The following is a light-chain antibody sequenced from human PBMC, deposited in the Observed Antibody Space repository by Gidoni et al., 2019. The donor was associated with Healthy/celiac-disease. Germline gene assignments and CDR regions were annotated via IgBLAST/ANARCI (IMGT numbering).Light chain of an antibody. CDR3: QAWDSSTAV. J-gene: IGLJ2*01. CDR2: QDS. V-gene: IGLV3-1*01. Sequence: SYELTQPPSVSVSPGQPASITCSGDKLGDKYACWYQQKPGQSPVLVIYQDSKRPSGIPERFSGSNSGTTATLTISGTQAMDEADYYCQAWDSSTAVFGGGTKLTVL. CDR1: KLGDKY.